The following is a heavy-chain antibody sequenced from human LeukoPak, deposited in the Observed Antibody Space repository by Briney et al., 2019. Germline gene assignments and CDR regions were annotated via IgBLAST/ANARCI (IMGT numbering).Heavy chain of an antibody. Sequence: GGSLRLSCAASGFTFISYSMNWVRQAPGKGLEWVSSISSSSSYIYYADSVKGRFTISRDNAKNSLYLQMNSLRAEDTALYYCARSGYYGSGSYSDYWGQGTLVTVSS. CDR2: ISSSSSYI. J-gene: IGHJ4*02. CDR1: GFTFISYS. V-gene: IGHV3-21*04. CDR3: ARSGYYGSGSYSDY. D-gene: IGHD3-10*01.